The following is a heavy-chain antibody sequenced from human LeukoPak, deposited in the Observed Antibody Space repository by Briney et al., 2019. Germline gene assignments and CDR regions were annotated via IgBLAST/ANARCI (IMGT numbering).Heavy chain of an antibody. CDR2: IWYDGSNK. Sequence: PGRSLRLSCAASGFTFSSYGMHWVRQAPGKGLEWVAVIWYDGSNKYYADSVKGRFTISRDNSRNTLYLQMNSLRAEDTAVYYCAREIYDSSGPIFQHWGQGTLVTVSS. J-gene: IGHJ1*01. CDR3: AREIYDSSGPIFQH. CDR1: GFTFSSYG. V-gene: IGHV3-33*01. D-gene: IGHD3-22*01.